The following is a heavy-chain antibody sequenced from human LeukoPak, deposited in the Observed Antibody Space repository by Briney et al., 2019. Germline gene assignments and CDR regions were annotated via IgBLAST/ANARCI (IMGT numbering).Heavy chain of an antibody. CDR2: IRSKANSYAT. V-gene: IGHV3-73*01. CDR3: TRHPDYDYVWGSYRYTNY. CDR1: GFTFSGSA. D-gene: IGHD3-16*02. Sequence: GGSLRLSCAASGFTFSGSAMHWVRQASGKGLEWVGRIRSKANSYATAYAASVKGRFTISRDDSKNTACLQMNSLKTEDTAVYYCTRHPDYDYVWGSYRYTNYWGQGTLVTVSS. J-gene: IGHJ4*02.